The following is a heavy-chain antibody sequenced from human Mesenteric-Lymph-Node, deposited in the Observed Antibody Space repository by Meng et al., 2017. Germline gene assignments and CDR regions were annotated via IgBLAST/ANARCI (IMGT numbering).Heavy chain of an antibody. CDR1: GFTLSTYW. J-gene: IGHJ1*01. CDR3: ARVGYYDSSNYYAYFQH. V-gene: IGHV3-74*01. CDR2: INSDGSDI. Sequence: GESLKISCAASGFTLSTYWMHWVRQTPEKGLVWVSRINSDGSDISYADSVKGRFTISRDNAKNTLYLQMNSLRAEDTAVYYCARVGYYDSSNYYAYFQHWGQGTLVTVSS. D-gene: IGHD3-22*01.